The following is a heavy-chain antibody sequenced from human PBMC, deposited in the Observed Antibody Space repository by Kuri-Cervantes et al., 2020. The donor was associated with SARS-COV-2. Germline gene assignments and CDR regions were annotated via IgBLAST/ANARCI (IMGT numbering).Heavy chain of an antibody. CDR1: GYSISSGYY. D-gene: IGHD4-11*01. V-gene: IGHV4-38-2*02. Sequence: ESLKISCAVSGYSISSGYYWGWIRQPPGKGLEWIGSIYHSGCTYYNPSLQSRVTISVDTPKNQSSLNLRSVTAADTAVYYCTRDLGLLTTYAPARKMDVWGQGTTVTVSS. J-gene: IGHJ6*02. CDR2: IYHSGCT. CDR3: TRDLGLLTTYAPARKMDV.